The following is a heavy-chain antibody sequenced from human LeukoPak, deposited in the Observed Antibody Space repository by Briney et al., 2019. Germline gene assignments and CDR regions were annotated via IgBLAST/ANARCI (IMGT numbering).Heavy chain of an antibody. CDR2: IYTSGST. V-gene: IGHV4-4*07. CDR3: AGDTISGHFDY. D-gene: IGHD6-25*01. J-gene: IGHJ4*02. CDR1: DGSLSSYY. Sequence: SETLSLTCTVSDGSLSSYYWSWIRQPAGKGLEWIGRIYTSGSTSYNPSLKSRVTMSVDTSKKQFSLKLSSVTAADTAVYYCAGDTISGHFDYWGQGTLVTVSS.